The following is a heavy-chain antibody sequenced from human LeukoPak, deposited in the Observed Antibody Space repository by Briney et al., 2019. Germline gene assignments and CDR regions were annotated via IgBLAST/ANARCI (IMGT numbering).Heavy chain of an antibody. Sequence: PGGSLRLSCAASGFTLSSYGMHWVRQAPGKGLEWVAVISYDGSNKYYADSVKGRFTISRDNSKNTLYLQMNSLRAEDTAVYYCARDSSGWSYFDYWGQGTLVTVSS. V-gene: IGHV3-30*03. CDR1: GFTLSSYG. J-gene: IGHJ4*02. CDR2: ISYDGSNK. D-gene: IGHD6-19*01. CDR3: ARDSSGWSYFDY.